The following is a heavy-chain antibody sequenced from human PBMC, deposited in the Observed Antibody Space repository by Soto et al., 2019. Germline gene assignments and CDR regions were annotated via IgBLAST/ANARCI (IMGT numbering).Heavy chain of an antibody. CDR1: GGSMSEYF. V-gene: IGHV4-59*13. CDR3: ARDGYDGSGSPYPAY. J-gene: IGHJ4*02. Sequence: SETLSLTCSVSGGSMSEYFWSWIRKSPGKGLEWIGYIYYLGSTDYNPSLKSRVTISVDTSKRQFSLRLTSVTAADTAVYYCARDGYDGSGSPYPAYWGPGTQVTVSS. D-gene: IGHD3-10*01. CDR2: IYYLGST.